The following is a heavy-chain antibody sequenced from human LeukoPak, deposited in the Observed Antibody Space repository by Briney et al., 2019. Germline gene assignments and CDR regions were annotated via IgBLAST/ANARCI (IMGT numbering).Heavy chain of an antibody. CDR1: GYTFTNYG. CDR2: ISAYNGNT. J-gene: IGHJ4*02. CDR3: ARGNRLGATTPYSADY. D-gene: IGHD1-26*01. Sequence: ASVKVSCKASGYTFTNYGISWVRQAPGQGLEWMGWISAYNGNTNYAQKLQGRVTMTTDTSTSTAYLELRSLRSDDTAVYYCARGNRLGATTPYSADYWGQRTLVTVSS. V-gene: IGHV1-18*01.